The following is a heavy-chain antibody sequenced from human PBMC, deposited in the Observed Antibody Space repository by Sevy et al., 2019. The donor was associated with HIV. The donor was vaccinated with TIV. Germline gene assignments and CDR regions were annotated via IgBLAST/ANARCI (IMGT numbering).Heavy chain of an antibody. Sequence: KQSQTLSLTCAVYGGSFSGYYWSWIRQPPGKGLEWIGEINHSGSTNYNPSLKSRVTISVDTSKNQFSLKLSSVTAADTAVYYCACPWYYYGSGSYYTDAFDIWGQGTMVTVSS. D-gene: IGHD3-10*01. CDR2: INHSGST. V-gene: IGHV4-34*01. J-gene: IGHJ3*02. CDR1: GGSFSGYY. CDR3: ACPWYYYGSGSYYTDAFDI.